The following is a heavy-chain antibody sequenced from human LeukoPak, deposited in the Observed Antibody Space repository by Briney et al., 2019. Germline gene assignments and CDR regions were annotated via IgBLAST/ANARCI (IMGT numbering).Heavy chain of an antibody. CDR2: ISYDGSNK. CDR1: GFTFSSYA. V-gene: IGHV3-30*04. Sequence: GGSLRLSCAASGFTFSSYAMHWVRQAPGKGLEWVAVISYDGSNKYYADSVKGRFTISRDNSKNTLYLQMNSLRAEDTAVYYCARSSIAARTFDYWGQGTLVTVSS. CDR3: ARSSIAARTFDY. D-gene: IGHD6-6*01. J-gene: IGHJ4*02.